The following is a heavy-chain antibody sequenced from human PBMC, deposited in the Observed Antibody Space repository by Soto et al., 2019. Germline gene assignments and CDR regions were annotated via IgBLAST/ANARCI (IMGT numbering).Heavy chain of an antibody. Sequence: QVQLVQSGAEEKKPGASVKVSCKASGYTFTSYAMHWVRQAPGQRLEWMGWINAGNGNTKYSQKFQGRVTITRDTSASTAYMELSRLRSEDTAVYYYAMSIVVETALDYWGQGTLVTVSS. V-gene: IGHV1-3*05. J-gene: IGHJ4*02. CDR2: INAGNGNT. D-gene: IGHD2-21*02. CDR3: AMSIVVETALDY. CDR1: GYTFTSYA.